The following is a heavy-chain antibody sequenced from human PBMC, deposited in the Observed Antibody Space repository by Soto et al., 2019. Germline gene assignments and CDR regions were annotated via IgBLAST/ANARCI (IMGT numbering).Heavy chain of an antibody. CDR1: GGSISSYY. V-gene: IGHV4-59*08. D-gene: IGHD3-22*01. CDR3: ASTRMIVAHFDY. J-gene: IGHJ4*02. Sequence: SETLSLTCTVSGGSISSYYWSWIRQPPGKGLEWIGYIYYSGSTNYNPSLKSRVTISVDTSKNQFSLKLSSVTAADTTVYYCASTRMIVAHFDYWGQGTLVTVSS. CDR2: IYYSGST.